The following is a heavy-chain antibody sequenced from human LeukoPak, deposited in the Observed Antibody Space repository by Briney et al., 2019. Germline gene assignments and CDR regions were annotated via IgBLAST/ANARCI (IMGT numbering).Heavy chain of an antibody. J-gene: IGHJ4*02. D-gene: IGHD6-13*01. CDR1: GFTFSSCS. CDR3: ARARRQQLVRTFDY. Sequence: GGSLRLSCAASGFTFSSCSMNWVRQAPGKGLEWVSSISSSSSYIYYADSVKGRFTISRDNAKNSLCLQMNSLRAEDTAVYYCARARRQQLVRTFDYWGQGTLVTVSS. CDR2: ISSSSSYI. V-gene: IGHV3-21*01.